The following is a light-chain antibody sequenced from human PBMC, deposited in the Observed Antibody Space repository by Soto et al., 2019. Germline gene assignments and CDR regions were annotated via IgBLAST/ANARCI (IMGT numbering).Light chain of an antibody. J-gene: IGKJ4*01. V-gene: IGKV1-9*01. Sequence: DIQLTQSPSFLSAFVGDTVTITCRASQAMSTYLAWYQQKPGKVPKLLIRSASTLQSGVPPRFSGGGSGTEFTLTISPRRPDDSGIYYCQQLNGYQLAFGGGTNVEIK. CDR3: QQLNGYQLA. CDR1: QAMSTY. CDR2: SAS.